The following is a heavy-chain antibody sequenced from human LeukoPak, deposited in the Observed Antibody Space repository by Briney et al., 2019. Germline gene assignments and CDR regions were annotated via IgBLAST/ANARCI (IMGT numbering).Heavy chain of an antibody. Sequence: PSETLSLTCTVSGVSISSYYWSWIRQPPGKGLEWIGYIYHGGSTNYNLSLKSRVSISEDTSKNQFSLQLSSVPAADSAVYYCAIVGSGYTFDYWGQGTLVTVSS. J-gene: IGHJ4*02. CDR1: GVSISSYY. V-gene: IGHV4-59*01. CDR2: IYHGGST. CDR3: AIVGSGYTFDY. D-gene: IGHD3-22*01.